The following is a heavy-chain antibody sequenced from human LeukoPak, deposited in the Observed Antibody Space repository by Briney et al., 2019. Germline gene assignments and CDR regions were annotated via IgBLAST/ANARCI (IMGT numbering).Heavy chain of an antibody. CDR2: ISGSGTTT. D-gene: IGHD3-16*01. CDR1: GFTFSSYA. Sequence: GGSLRLSCVASGFTFSSYAMSWVRQAPGKGLEWVSAISGSGTTTYYAGSLKGRFTMSRDNSKNTLSLQMNSLRAEDTAVYFCVKGHYGPFDYWGPGTVVTVSS. V-gene: IGHV3-23*01. J-gene: IGHJ4*02. CDR3: VKGHYGPFDY.